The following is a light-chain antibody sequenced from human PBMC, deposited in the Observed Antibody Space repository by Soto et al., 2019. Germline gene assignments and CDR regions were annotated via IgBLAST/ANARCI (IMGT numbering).Light chain of an antibody. CDR3: QQSYSTLT. Sequence: DIQMTQSPSSLSASVGDRVTITCRASQIISSYLNWYQQKPGKAPKLLIYAASSLQSGVPSRFIGSGSGTDFTLTISSLQPEDFATYYCQQSYSTLTFGGGTKVEIK. CDR2: AAS. CDR1: QIISSY. J-gene: IGKJ4*01. V-gene: IGKV1-39*01.